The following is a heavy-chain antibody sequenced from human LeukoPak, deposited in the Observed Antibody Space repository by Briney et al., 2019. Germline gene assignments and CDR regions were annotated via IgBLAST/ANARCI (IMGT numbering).Heavy chain of an antibody. CDR1: GFAFSSYS. CDR3: ARGDGYNFFDY. Sequence: GGSLRLSCAASGFAFSSYSMNWVRQAPGKGLEWVSVFYVGGATYYADSVKGRFTISRDNSENTLYLQMKSLRAEDTAVYYCARGDGYNFFDYWGQGTLVTVSS. V-gene: IGHV3-53*01. CDR2: FYVGGAT. D-gene: IGHD5-24*01. J-gene: IGHJ4*02.